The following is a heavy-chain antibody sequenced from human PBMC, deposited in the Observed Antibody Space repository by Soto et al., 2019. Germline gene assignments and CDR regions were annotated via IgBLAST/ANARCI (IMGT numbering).Heavy chain of an antibody. V-gene: IGHV4-39*01. CDR1: GGSISSSSYY. D-gene: IGHD6-19*01. Sequence: SETLSLTCTVSGGSISSSSYYWGWIRHPPGKGLEWIGSIYYSGSTYYNPSLKSRVTISVDTSKNQFSLKLSSVTAADTAVYYCARGGIAVAGPLRYYFDYWGKGTLVTVSS. CDR2: IYYSGST. CDR3: ARGGIAVAGPLRYYFDY. J-gene: IGHJ4*02.